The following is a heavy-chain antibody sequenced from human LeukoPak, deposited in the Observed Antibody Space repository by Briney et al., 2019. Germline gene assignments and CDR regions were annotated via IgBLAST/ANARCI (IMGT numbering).Heavy chain of an antibody. Sequence: PSETLSLTCAVYGGSFSGYYWSWIRQPPGKGLEWIGEINHSGSTNYNPSLKSRVTILVDTSKNQFSLKLTSVTAADTAVYYCATGPPLVWFGESSPNGWFDPWGQGTLVTVSS. CDR1: GGSFSGYY. CDR3: ATGPPLVWFGESSPNGWFDP. V-gene: IGHV4-34*01. CDR2: INHSGST. D-gene: IGHD3-10*01. J-gene: IGHJ5*02.